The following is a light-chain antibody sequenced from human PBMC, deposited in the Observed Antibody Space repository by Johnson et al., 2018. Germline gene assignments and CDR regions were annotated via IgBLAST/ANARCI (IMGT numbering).Light chain of an antibody. CDR2: ENN. V-gene: IGLV1-51*02. CDR3: GTWDSSLSAGNV. Sequence: QSVLTQPPSVSAAPGQKVTISCSGSSSNIGNNYVSWYQQLPRTAPKLLIYENNKRPSGIPDRFSGSKSGTSATLGITGLQTGDEADYYCGTWDSSLSAGNVFGTGTEVTVL. J-gene: IGLJ1*01. CDR1: SSNIGNNY.